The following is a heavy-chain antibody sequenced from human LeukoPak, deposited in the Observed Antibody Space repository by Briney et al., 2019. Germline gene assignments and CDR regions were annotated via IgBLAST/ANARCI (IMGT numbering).Heavy chain of an antibody. CDR2: IYSGGST. V-gene: IGHV3-53*01. D-gene: IGHD1-1*01. CDR3: ARWKSEGAFDI. CDR1: GFTVSSNY. J-gene: IGHJ3*02. Sequence: GGSLRLSCAASGFTVSSNYMTWVRQARGKGLEWVSVIYSGGSTHYADSVEGRFTISRDISKNTLYLQIHSLRAEDTAVYYCARWKSEGAFDIWGQGTMVTVSS.